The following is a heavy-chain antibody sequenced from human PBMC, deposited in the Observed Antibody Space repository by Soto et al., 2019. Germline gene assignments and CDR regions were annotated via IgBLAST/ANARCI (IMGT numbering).Heavy chain of an antibody. J-gene: IGHJ6*02. CDR3: ARGGYCSSTSCFYANYYYYGMDV. Sequence: ASVKVSCKASGYTFTSYDINWVRQATGQGLEWMGWMNPNSGNTGYAQKFQGRVTMTRNTSISTAYMELSSLRSEDTAVYYCARGGYCSSTSCFYANYYYYGMDVWGQGTTVTVSS. CDR1: GYTFTSYD. CDR2: MNPNSGNT. V-gene: IGHV1-8*01. D-gene: IGHD2-2*03.